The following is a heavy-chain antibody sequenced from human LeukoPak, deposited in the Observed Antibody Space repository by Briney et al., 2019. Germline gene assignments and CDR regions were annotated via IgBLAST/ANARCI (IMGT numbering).Heavy chain of an antibody. V-gene: IGHV3-11*01. J-gene: IGHJ4*02. Sequence: GGSLRLSCAASGFDFDDYGMNWVRQVPGKGLEWVSYISSSGSTIYYADSVKGRFTISRDNAKNSLYLQMNSLRAEDTAVYYCARDKEGYYDSSGYYDYWGQGTLVTVSS. D-gene: IGHD3-22*01. CDR2: ISSSGSTI. CDR3: ARDKEGYYDSSGYYDY. CDR1: GFDFDDYG.